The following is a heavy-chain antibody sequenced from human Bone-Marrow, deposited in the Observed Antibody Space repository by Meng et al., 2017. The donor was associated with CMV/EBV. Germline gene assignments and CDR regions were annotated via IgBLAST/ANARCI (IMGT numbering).Heavy chain of an antibody. Sequence: SVKVSCKASGGTFSSYTISWVRQAPGQGLEWMGGIIPIFGTANYAQKFQGRVTITTDESTSTVYMELSSLRSEDTAVYYCARDPPAYYYGMDVWGQGTTVTVSS. CDR2: IIPIFGTA. D-gene: IGHD6-25*01. V-gene: IGHV1-69*05. J-gene: IGHJ6*02. CDR3: ARDPPAYYYGMDV. CDR1: GGTFSSYT.